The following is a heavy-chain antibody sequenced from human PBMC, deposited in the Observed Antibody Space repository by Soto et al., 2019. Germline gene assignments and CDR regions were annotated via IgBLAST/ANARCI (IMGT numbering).Heavy chain of an antibody. V-gene: IGHV3-13*01. CDR2: IGTAGDT. J-gene: IGHJ6*02. D-gene: IGHD6-6*01. CDR1: GFTFSSYD. CDR3: ARESVAAAAHYYYYYGMDV. Sequence: EVQLVESGGGLVQPGGSLRLSRAASGFTFSSYDMHWVRQATGKGLEWVSAIGTAGDTYYPGSVTGRFTISRENAKNSLYVQMNSLRGEDTAVYYCARESVAAAAHYYYYYGMDVWGQGTTVTVSS.